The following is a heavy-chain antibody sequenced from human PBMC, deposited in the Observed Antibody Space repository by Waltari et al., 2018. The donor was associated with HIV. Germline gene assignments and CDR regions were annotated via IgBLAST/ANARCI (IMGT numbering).Heavy chain of an antibody. CDR1: GFTFRIAW. D-gene: IGHD3-16*02. CDR3: STFSVSGAFDF. J-gene: IGHJ3*01. V-gene: IGHV3-15*01. Sequence: EVQLKESGGGLVEPGGSLRLSCAASGFTFRIAWMAWVRQAPGKGMEVVGRSKSNTDGGTTDYAVPVKGRFTISRDDSRNTLFLQMNTLSTEDTAIYYCSTFSVSGAFDFWGQGTKVTVSS. CDR2: SKSNTDGGTT.